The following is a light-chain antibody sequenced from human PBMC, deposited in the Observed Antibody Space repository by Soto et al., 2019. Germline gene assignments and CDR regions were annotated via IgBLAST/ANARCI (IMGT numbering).Light chain of an antibody. J-gene: IGKJ4*01. CDR3: QQYESSLT. Sequence: EVLLTQSPATLPFSRGERATLSCSASQSVSSYLAWYQQKPGQAPRLLIYNVSRRATGIPDRFSGSGSGTDFTLTISRLETEDFGVYYCQQYESSLTFGGGTKVDI. CDR1: QSVSSY. V-gene: IGKV3-20*01. CDR2: NVS.